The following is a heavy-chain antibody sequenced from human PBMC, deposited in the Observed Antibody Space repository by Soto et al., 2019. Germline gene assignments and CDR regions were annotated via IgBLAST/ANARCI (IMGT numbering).Heavy chain of an antibody. V-gene: IGHV3-23*01. CDR1: GFTFSNYA. CDR2: LSDVGDNT. Sequence: PGRSLRLSCAASGFTFSNYAMSWVRQTPGKGLEWVSALSDVGDNTYYADSVKGRFTISRDNSKNTLYLQMNSRRAGDTAVYFGGRRHSSSICPHSGYWGRGSLVTISS. J-gene: IGHJ4*02. CDR3: GRRHSSSICPHSGY. D-gene: IGHD3-3*02.